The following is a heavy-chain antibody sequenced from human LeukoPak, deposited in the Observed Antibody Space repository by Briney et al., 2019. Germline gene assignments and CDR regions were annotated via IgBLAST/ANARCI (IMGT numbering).Heavy chain of an antibody. CDR3: ARDREFVDTAMVYYYYYGMDV. Sequence: ASVKLSCKASGYTFTSYGISWVRQAPGQGLEWMGWISAYNGNTNYAQKLQGRATMTTDTATSTAYMELRSLRSDDTAVYYCARDREFVDTAMVYYYYYGMDVWGQGTTVTVSS. CDR2: ISAYNGNT. V-gene: IGHV1-18*01. CDR1: GYTFTSYG. J-gene: IGHJ6*02. D-gene: IGHD5-18*01.